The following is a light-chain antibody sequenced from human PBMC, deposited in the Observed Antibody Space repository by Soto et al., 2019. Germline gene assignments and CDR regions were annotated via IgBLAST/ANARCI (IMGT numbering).Light chain of an antibody. V-gene: IGKV1-33*01. CDR3: QQYDNLST. Sequence: IHMTHSPSSVSASLGYIVTITCRASQSISSYLNWYQQKPGKAPKLLIYDASNLETGVPSRFSGSGSGTDFTFTISRLQTEDIATYYCQQYDNLSTFGQGTKVDIK. CDR2: DAS. CDR1: QSISSY. J-gene: IGKJ1*01.